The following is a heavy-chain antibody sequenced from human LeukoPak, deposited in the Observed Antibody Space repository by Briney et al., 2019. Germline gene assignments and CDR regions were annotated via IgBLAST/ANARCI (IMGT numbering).Heavy chain of an antibody. CDR2: INPNSGGT. Sequence: ASVKVSCKASGYTFTGYYMHWVRQAPGLGLEWMGWINPNSGGTNYAQKFQGRVTMTRDTSISTAYMELGRLRSDDTAVYYCARDHGSYYYDYWGQGTLVTVSS. V-gene: IGHV1-2*02. D-gene: IGHD6-19*01. CDR3: ARDHGSYYYDY. CDR1: GYTFTGYY. J-gene: IGHJ4*02.